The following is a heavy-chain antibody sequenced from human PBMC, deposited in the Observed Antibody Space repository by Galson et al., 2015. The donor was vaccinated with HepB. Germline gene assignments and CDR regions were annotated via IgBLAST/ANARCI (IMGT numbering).Heavy chain of an antibody. CDR3: ARTPPRFWSGGSRERYYYYYMDV. CDR1: GGTFSSYA. Sequence: SVKVSCKASGGTFSSYAISWVRQAPGQGLEWMGGIIPIFGTANYAQKFQGRVTITADESTSTAYMELSSLRSEDTAVYYCARTPPRFWSGGSRERYYYYYMDVWGKGTTVTVSS. CDR2: IIPIFGTA. D-gene: IGHD3-3*01. V-gene: IGHV1-69*13. J-gene: IGHJ6*03.